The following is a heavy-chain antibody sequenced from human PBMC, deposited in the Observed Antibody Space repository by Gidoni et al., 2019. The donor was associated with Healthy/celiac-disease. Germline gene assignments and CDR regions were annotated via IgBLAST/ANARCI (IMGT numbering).Heavy chain of an antibody. CDR3: ARDRSSSTFDP. CDR2: INAGNGNT. D-gene: IGHD6-13*01. CDR1: GYTFTSYA. J-gene: IGHJ5*02. Sequence: QVQLVQSGAEVKKPGASVKVSCKASGYTFTSYAMHWWRQAPGQRLEWMGWINAGNGNTKYSQKFQGRVTITRDTSASTAYMELSSLRSEDTAVYYCARDRSSSTFDPWGQGTLGTVSS. V-gene: IGHV1-3*01.